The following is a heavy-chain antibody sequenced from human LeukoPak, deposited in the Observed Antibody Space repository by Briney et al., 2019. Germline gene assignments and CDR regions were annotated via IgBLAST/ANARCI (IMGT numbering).Heavy chain of an antibody. CDR2: IYTSGST. Sequence: PSETLSLTCTVSGGSISSYYWSWIRQPAGKGLEWIGRIYTSGSTNYNPSLKSRVTISVDTSKNQFSLKLSSVTAADTAVYYCARGGAGIAFYYYYMDVWGKGTTVTVSS. V-gene: IGHV4-4*07. D-gene: IGHD6-13*01. CDR1: GGSISSYY. J-gene: IGHJ6*03. CDR3: ARGGAGIAFYYYYMDV.